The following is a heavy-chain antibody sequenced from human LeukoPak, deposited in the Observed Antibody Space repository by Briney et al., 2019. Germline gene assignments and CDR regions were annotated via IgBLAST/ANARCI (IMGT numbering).Heavy chain of an antibody. CDR1: GGSISSYY. Sequence: SETLSLTCTVSGGSISSYYWGWIRQPPGKGLEWIGYIYYGGSTNYTPSLKSRVTISVDTPKNQCSLKLSSVTAADTAVYYCARLSSSWYGGWFDPWGQGTLVTVSS. J-gene: IGHJ5*02. D-gene: IGHD6-13*01. CDR2: IYYGGST. CDR3: ARLSSSWYGGWFDP. V-gene: IGHV4-59*08.